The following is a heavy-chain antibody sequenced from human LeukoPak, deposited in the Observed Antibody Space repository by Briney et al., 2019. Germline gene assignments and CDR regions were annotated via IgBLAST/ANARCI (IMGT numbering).Heavy chain of an antibody. D-gene: IGHD3-22*01. J-gene: IGHJ4*02. V-gene: IGHV3-7*01. CDR1: GFTFSRHW. CDR2: IKHDGSEE. Sequence: GSLRLSCTGSGFTFSRHWMCWVRQAPGKGLEWVANIKHDGSEESYVDSVKGRFTVSRDNAKKSLYLQMNSLRVDDTAVYYCARGGGYPDYWGRGVLVTVSS. CDR3: ARGGGYPDY.